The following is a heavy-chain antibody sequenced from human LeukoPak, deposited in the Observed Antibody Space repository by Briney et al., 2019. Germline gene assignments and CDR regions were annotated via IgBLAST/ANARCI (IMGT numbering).Heavy chain of an antibody. Sequence: SETLSLTCDVSGVSFSTYYWSWIRQSPEKGLEWIGEVNHSGSTNLNPSLKSRVTISVDTSKNKFSLKLSSVTAADTAVYYCARQLYGSDYWGQGTLVTVSS. V-gene: IGHV4-34*01. CDR1: GVSFSTYY. J-gene: IGHJ4*02. CDR2: VNHSGST. CDR3: ARQLYGSDY. D-gene: IGHD4-17*01.